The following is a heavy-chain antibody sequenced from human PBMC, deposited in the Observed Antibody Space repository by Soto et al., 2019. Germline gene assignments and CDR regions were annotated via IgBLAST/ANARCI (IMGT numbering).Heavy chain of an antibody. CDR3: ARGRARWPGYFDS. J-gene: IGHJ4*02. V-gene: IGHV4-30-4*08. CDR2: IYYSGSS. CDR1: GGSISGDYY. D-gene: IGHD2-15*01. Sequence: PSETLSLTCSVSGGSISGDYYWSWIRQSPEKGLEWLGYIYYSGSSYSNPALQSRLSMSLDTSKNQFSLKLRSVTAADTAVYYCARGRARWPGYFDSSGQGALVTVYS.